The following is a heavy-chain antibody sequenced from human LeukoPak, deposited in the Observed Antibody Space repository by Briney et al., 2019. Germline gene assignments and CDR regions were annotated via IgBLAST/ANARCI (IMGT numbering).Heavy chain of an antibody. CDR1: GGSISSYY. CDR3: ARGRFRGPYYHYYMDV. J-gene: IGHJ6*03. CDR2: IYYSGST. D-gene: IGHD3-16*01. Sequence: SETLSLTCTVSGGSISSYYWSWIRQPPGKGLEWIGYIYYSGSTNYNPSLKSRVTISVDTSKNQFSLKLSSVTAADTAVYYCARGRFRGPYYHYYMDVWGKGTTVTVSS. V-gene: IGHV4-59*01.